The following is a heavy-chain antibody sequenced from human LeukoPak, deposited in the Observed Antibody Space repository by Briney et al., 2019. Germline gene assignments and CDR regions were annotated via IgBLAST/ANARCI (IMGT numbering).Heavy chain of an antibody. CDR2: IYYTGNT. D-gene: IGHD3/OR15-3a*01. CDR3: AKQTGSGLFILP. V-gene: IGHV4-39*01. Sequence: SETLSLTCSVSGVSISSSNSYWGWIRQPPGKGLEWIGSIYYTGNTYYNASLKSRVTISIDTSKNQFSLKLTSVTAADTAVYYCAKQTGSGLFILPGGQGTLVTVSS. CDR1: GVSISSSNSY. J-gene: IGHJ4*02.